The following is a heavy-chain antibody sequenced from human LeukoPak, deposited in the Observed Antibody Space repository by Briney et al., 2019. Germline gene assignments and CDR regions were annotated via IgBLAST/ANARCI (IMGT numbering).Heavy chain of an antibody. J-gene: IGHJ4*02. V-gene: IGHV3-30-3*01. D-gene: IGHD2-2*01. CDR2: ISYDGSNK. Sequence: GGSLRLSCAASGFTFSSYAMHWVRQAPGKGLEWVAVISYDGSNKYYADSVKGRFTISRDNSKNTLYLQMNSLRAEDTAVYYCAASLPNIVVVPATKGPFGYWGQGTLVTVSS. CDR1: GFTFSSYA. CDR3: AASLPNIVVVPATKGPFGY.